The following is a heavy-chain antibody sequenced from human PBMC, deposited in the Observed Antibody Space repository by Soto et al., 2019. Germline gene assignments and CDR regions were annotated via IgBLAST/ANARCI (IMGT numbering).Heavy chain of an antibody. CDR2: IKSKTDGGTT. CDR3: TTVLGSWVLSPLPYYYYYMDV. CDR1: GFTFSNAW. Sequence: GGSLRLSCAASGFTFSNAWMSWVRQAPGKGLEWVGRIKSKTDGGTTDYAAPVKGRFTISRDDSKNTLYLQMNSLKTEDTAVYYCTTVLGSWVLSPLPYYYYYMDVWGKGTTVTVSS. J-gene: IGHJ6*03. V-gene: IGHV3-15*01. D-gene: IGHD6-13*01.